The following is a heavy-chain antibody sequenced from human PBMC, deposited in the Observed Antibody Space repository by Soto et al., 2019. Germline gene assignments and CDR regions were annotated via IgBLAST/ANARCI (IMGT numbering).Heavy chain of an antibody. CDR1: GGSFSGYY. CDR2: INHSGST. J-gene: IGHJ6*02. Sequence: SETLSLTCAVYGGSFSGYYWSWIRQPPGKGLEWIGEINHSGSTNYNPSLKSRVTISVDTSKNQFSLKLSSVTAADTAVYYCARARGSDFWSGYYSYYYYYGMDVWGQGTTVTVSS. V-gene: IGHV4-34*01. D-gene: IGHD3-3*01. CDR3: ARARGSDFWSGYYSYYYYYGMDV.